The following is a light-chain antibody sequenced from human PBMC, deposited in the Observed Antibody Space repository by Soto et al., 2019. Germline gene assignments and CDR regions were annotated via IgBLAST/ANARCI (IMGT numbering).Light chain of an antibody. Sequence: QSALTQPPSVSAAPGQKVTISCSGSSSNIGDNYVSWYQHLPGTAPKLLIYETNKRPSGVPDRFSGSKSGNTASLTISGLQAADEADSFCSSFTSSMTNVFGRGTKVTVL. CDR3: SSFTSSMTNV. CDR1: SSNIGDNY. V-gene: IGLV1-51*02. CDR2: ETN. J-gene: IGLJ1*01.